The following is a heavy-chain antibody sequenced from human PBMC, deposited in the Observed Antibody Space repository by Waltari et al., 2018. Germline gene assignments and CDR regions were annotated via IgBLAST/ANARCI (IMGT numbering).Heavy chain of an antibody. J-gene: IGHJ3*02. Sequence: QLQLQESGPGLVKPSETLSLTCTVSGGSISSSSYYWSWIRQHPGKGLELIGYIYYSGSTDYNPSLKSRFTISVDTSKNQFSLKLSSVTAADTAVYYCARGSGIAAAGRSFDIWGQGTMVTVSS. D-gene: IGHD6-13*01. V-gene: IGHV4-31*03. CDR1: GGSISSSSYY. CDR2: IYYSGST. CDR3: ARGSGIAAAGRSFDI.